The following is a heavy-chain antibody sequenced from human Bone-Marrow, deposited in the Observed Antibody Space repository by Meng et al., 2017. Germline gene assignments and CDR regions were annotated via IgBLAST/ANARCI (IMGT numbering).Heavy chain of an antibody. V-gene: IGHV1-46*01. J-gene: IGHJ3*02. CDR2: INPSGGST. CDR1: GYTFTSYY. CDR3: ARGVEMATMLAFDI. Sequence: ASVKVSCKASGYTFTSYYMHWVRQAPGQGLEWMGIINPSGGSTSYAQKFQGRVTITADESTSTAYMELSSLRSEDTAVYYCARGVEMATMLAFDIWGQGTMVTVSS. D-gene: IGHD5-24*01.